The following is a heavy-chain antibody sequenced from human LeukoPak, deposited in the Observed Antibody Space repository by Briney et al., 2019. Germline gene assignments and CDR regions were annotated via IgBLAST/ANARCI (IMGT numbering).Heavy chain of an antibody. CDR1: GGTFSSYT. D-gene: IGHD3-22*01. Sequence: SVKVSCKASGGTFSSYTISWVRQAPGQGLEWMGGIIPIFGTANYAQKFQGRVTITTDESTSTAYMELISLRSEDTAVYYCARDNTLVVDPWGQGTLVTVSS. CDR3: ARDNTLVVDP. CDR2: IIPIFGTA. J-gene: IGHJ5*02. V-gene: IGHV1-69*05.